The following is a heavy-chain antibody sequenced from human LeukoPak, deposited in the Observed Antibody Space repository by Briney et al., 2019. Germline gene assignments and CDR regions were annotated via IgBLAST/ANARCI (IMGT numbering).Heavy chain of an antibody. CDR1: GYSFTSYW. CDR3: ARHSEITFGGVIPFDY. J-gene: IGHJ4*02. CDR2: IYPGDSDT. Sequence: GESLKISCKGSGYSFTSYWIAWVGQMPGKGLEWMGIIYPGDSDTRYSPSFQGQVTISADKSISTAYLQWSSLKASDTAMYYCARHSEITFGGVIPFDYWGQGTLVTVSS. D-gene: IGHD3-16*02. V-gene: IGHV5-51*01.